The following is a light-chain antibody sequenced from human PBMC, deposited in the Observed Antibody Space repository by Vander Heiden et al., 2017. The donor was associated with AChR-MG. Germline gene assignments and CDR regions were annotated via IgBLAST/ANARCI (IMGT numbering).Light chain of an antibody. CDR1: QSISNW. J-gene: IGKJ2*03. CDR3: QQYKSYPYS. V-gene: IGKV1-5*03. Sequence: DIQMTQSPSTLSASVGDRVTITYRASQSISNWLAWYQQKPGKAPKLLIYKASSLETGVPSRFSGSGSWTEFTLTISSLQPDDSATYYCQQYKSYPYSFGQGTKLEIK. CDR2: KAS.